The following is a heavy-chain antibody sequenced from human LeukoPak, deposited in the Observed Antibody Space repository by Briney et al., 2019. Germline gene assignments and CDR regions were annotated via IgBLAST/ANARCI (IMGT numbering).Heavy chain of an antibody. CDR1: GLTFSGSA. D-gene: IGHD6-19*01. V-gene: IGHV3-73*01. CDR3: TRRVDSSRYFDY. CDR2: IRSKANSYAT. J-gene: IGHJ4*02. Sequence: GGSLRLSCAAAGLTFSGSAMDWVRQASGKGLGWVGRIRSKANSYATAYAASVKGRFTISRDESKNTAYLQMNSLKTEDTAVYYCTRRVDSSRYFDYWGQGTLVTVSS.